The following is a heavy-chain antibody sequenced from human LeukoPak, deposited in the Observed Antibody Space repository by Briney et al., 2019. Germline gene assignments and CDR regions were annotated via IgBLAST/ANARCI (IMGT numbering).Heavy chain of an antibody. D-gene: IGHD4-11*01. CDR1: GGSFSGYY. V-gene: IGHV4-34*01. CDR2: INHSGST. CDR3: ASRYDYSNYIGY. J-gene: IGHJ4*02. Sequence: SETLSLTCAVYGGSFSGYYWSWIRQPPEKGLEWIGEINHSGSTNYNPSLKSRVTISVDTSKNQFSLKLSSVTAADTAVYYCASRYDYSNYIGYWGQGTLVTVSS.